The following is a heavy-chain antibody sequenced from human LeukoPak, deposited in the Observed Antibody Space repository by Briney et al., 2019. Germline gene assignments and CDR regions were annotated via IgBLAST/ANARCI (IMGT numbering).Heavy chain of an antibody. Sequence: PSETLSLTCTVSGGSISTYYWSWIRQPPGKGLEWIGYIYYSGSTNYNPSLKSRVTISVDTSKNQFSLKLSSVTAADTAVYYCARGDSSSWYGAFDIWGQGTMVTVSS. CDR2: IYYSGST. V-gene: IGHV4-59*12. J-gene: IGHJ3*02. D-gene: IGHD6-13*01. CDR3: ARGDSSSWYGAFDI. CDR1: GGSISTYY.